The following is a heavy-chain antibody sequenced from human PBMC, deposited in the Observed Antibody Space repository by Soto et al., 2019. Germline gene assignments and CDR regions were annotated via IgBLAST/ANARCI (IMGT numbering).Heavy chain of an antibody. V-gene: IGHV1-18*04. CDR2: ISAYNGNT. D-gene: IGHD2-15*01. CDR3: ARDRAIVVVVAATYYYYYGMDV. J-gene: IGHJ6*02. Sequence: VKVSCKASGYTFTSYGISWVRQAPGQGLEWMGWISAYNGNTNYAQKLQGRVTMTTDTSTSTAYMELRSLRSDDTAVYYCARDRAIVVVVAATYYYYYGMDVWGQGTTVTVSS. CDR1: GYTFTSYG.